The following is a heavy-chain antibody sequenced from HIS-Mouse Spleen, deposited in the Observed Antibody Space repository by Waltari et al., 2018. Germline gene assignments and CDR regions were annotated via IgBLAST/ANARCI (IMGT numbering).Heavy chain of an antibody. CDR2: IDWDDDK. J-gene: IGHJ5*02. CDR1: GFSLSTSGMC. D-gene: IGHD6-13*01. V-gene: IGHV2-70*15. Sequence: QVTLRESGPALVKPTQTLTLTCTFSGFSLSTSGMCVSWIRQPPGKALEWLARIDWDDDKYYSTSLKTRLTISKDTSKNQVVLTMTNMDPVDTATYYCARGFSSWYWFDPWGQGTLVTVSS. CDR3: ARGFSSWYWFDP.